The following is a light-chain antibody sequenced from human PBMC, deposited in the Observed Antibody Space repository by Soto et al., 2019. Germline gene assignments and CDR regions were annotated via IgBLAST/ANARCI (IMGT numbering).Light chain of an antibody. CDR3: LQHNSYPT. CDR2: DAS. Sequence: DIQMTQYPSTLSASVGDRVTITCRASQSLSTWLAWYQQKPGKAPKVLIYDASSLASGVQSTFSGSGSGTEFTLTIRRLQPEDFATYYCLQHNSYPTFGQGTKVDI. V-gene: IGKV1-5*01. J-gene: IGKJ1*01. CDR1: QSLSTW.